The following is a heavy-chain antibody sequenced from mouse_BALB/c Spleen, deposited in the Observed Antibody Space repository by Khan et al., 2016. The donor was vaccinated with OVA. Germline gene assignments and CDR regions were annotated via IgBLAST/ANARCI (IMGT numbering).Heavy chain of an antibody. CDR2: IDPENGTT. D-gene: IGHD2-3*01. V-gene: IGHV14-1*02. J-gene: IGHJ3*01. CDR3: TRDGYSPWFAY. Sequence: VQLKQSGAELVRPGALVKLSCKASGFNIKDYYIHWVKQRPEQGLEWIGGIDPENGTTIYDPKFQGKASITADTSSNTAYLQLSSLTSEDTAVYYCTRDGYSPWFAYWGQGTLVTVSA. CDR1: GFNIKDYY.